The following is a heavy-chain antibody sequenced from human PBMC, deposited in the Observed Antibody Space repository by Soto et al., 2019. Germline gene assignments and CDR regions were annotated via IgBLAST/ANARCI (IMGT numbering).Heavy chain of an antibody. V-gene: IGHV3-74*01. D-gene: IGHD3-3*01. J-gene: IGHJ4*02. CDR1: GFTFSSFW. Sequence: EVQLVESGGGLVQPGGSLRLSCAVSGFTFSSFWMHWVRQAPGEGLVWVSRMNTDGSSTSYADSVKGRFTISRDNAKNTLYLQMNSLRVEDTAMYYCAKSGVDPFGLSYWGQGTLVTVSS. CDR2: MNTDGSST. CDR3: AKSGVDPFGLSY.